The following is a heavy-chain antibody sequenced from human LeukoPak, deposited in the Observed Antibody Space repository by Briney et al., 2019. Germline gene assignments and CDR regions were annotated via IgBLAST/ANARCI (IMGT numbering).Heavy chain of an antibody. Sequence: ASVKVSCKVSGYTLINLSMHRVRQAPGKGLEWMGSSDPHQTNYARNFQGRLTMTEDTSADTAYMELSSLRSEDTAVYYCASILYGYGLDVWGKGTTVTVSS. V-gene: IGHV1-24*01. CDR3: ASILYGYGLDV. CDR1: GYTLINLS. CDR2: SDPHQT. D-gene: IGHD2/OR15-2a*01. J-gene: IGHJ6*04.